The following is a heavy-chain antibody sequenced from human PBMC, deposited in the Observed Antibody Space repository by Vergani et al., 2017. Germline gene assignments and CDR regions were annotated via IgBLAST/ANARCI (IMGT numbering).Heavy chain of an antibody. Sequence: QVQLQESGPGLVKPSQTLSLTCTVSGGSISSGSYYWSWIRQPAGKGLEWIGRIYTSGSTNYNPSLKSRVTISVDTSKNQFSLKLSSVTAADTAVYYCARSPFVVVAAILNWFDPWGQGTLVTVSS. CDR3: ARSPFVVVAAILNWFDP. J-gene: IGHJ5*02. CDR2: IYTSGST. V-gene: IGHV4-61*02. CDR1: GGSISSGSYY. D-gene: IGHD2-15*01.